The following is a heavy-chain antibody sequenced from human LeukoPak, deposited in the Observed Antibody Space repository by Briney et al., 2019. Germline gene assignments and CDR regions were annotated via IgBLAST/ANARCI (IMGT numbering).Heavy chain of an antibody. CDR2: IVVGSGNT. V-gene: IGHV1-58*01. CDR1: GLTFTSSA. CDR3: AAGYDFWSGPRY. D-gene: IGHD3-3*01. J-gene: IGHJ4*02. Sequence: SVKVSCKASGLTFTSSAVQWVRQARGQRLEWIGWIVVGSGNTNYAQKFQERVTITRDMSTSTAYMELSSLRSEDTAVYYCAAGYDFWSGPRYWGQGTLVTVSS.